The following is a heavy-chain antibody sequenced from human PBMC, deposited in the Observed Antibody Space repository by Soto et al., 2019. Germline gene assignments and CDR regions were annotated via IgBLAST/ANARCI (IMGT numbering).Heavy chain of an antibody. CDR1: GGSISSGSYY. J-gene: IGHJ5*02. Sequence: SETLSLTCTVSGGSISSGSYYWGWIRQPPGKGPEWIGSLYYNGFTYYNPSLKSRLTISVDTSKNQFSLKLTSVTAADTAVYYCARQDDFWSRDSRFDPWGQGTLVTVSS. CDR2: LYYNGFT. CDR3: ARQDDFWSRDSRFDP. D-gene: IGHD3-3*01. V-gene: IGHV4-39*01.